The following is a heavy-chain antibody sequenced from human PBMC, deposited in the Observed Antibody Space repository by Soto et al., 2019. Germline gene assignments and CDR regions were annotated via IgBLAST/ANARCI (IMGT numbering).Heavy chain of an antibody. CDR1: GGSITSYY. J-gene: IGHJ4*02. D-gene: IGHD6-13*01. V-gene: IGHV4-59*01. CDR2: IYYSGRT. CDR3: ARGIAAAGPFDY. Sequence: QVQLQESGPGLVKPSETLSLTCTVSGGSITSYYWSWIRQPPGKGLEWIGYIYYSGRTNYNPTLKSRVTISVDTSKNQFSLKLSSVTAADTAVYYCARGIAAAGPFDYWGQGTLVTVSS.